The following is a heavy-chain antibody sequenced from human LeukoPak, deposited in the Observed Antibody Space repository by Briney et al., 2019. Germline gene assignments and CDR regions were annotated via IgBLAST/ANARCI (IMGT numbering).Heavy chain of an antibody. J-gene: IGHJ4*02. V-gene: IGHV4-34*01. CDR2: INHSGST. CDR1: GGSFSGYY. Sequence: ETLSLTCAVYGGSFSGYYWSWIRQPPGKGLEWIGEINHSGSTNYNPSLKSRVTISVDTPKNQFSLKLSSVTAADTAVYYCARGRRIVGALDYWGQGTLVTVSS. D-gene: IGHD1-26*01. CDR3: ARGRRIVGALDY.